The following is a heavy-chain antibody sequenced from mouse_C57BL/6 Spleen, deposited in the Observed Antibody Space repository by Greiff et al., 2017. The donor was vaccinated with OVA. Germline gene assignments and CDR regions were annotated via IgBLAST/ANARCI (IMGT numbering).Heavy chain of an antibody. CDR2: IDLETGGT. CDR3: ARLRRDYAMDY. D-gene: IGHD2-12*01. CDR1: ASTFTDSE. V-gene: IGHV1-15*01. Sequence: LMESGAELVRPGAPVTLPCKASASTFTDSEMPWVKQTPVHGLEWFGAIDLETGGTAYNQKSKGKAILTADKSSSTAYMELRSLTSEDSAVYYCARLRRDYAMDYWGQGTSVTVAS. J-gene: IGHJ4*01.